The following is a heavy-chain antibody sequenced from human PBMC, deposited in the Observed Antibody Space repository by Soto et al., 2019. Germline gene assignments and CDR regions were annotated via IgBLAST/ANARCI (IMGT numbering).Heavy chain of an antibody. D-gene: IGHD3-10*01. Sequence: ASVKVSCKVSGYSLNELCMHWVRQPPGKGLEWIGGFDPEEGKMIYAQNFQGRVTMTEDTSADTAYMELNSLTSEDTAIYYCATDLGVALAPLSILYFQQWGQGTVVTVSS. CDR2: FDPEEGKM. CDR1: GYSLNELC. J-gene: IGHJ1*01. V-gene: IGHV1-24*01. CDR3: ATDLGVALAPLSILYFQQ.